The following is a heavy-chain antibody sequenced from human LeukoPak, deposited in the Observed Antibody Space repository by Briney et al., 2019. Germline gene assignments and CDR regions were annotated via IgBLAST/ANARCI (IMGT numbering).Heavy chain of an antibody. Sequence: ASVRVSCKASGYTFTAYRMHWVRQAPGQGPEWMGWINPDTGDTNYAQNFQGRVTMTRDMTFTTAYMDLDSLTSDDTAVYYCARDAYFDHWGQGTLVTVSS. CDR1: GYTFTAYR. CDR3: ARDAYFDH. V-gene: IGHV1-2*02. CDR2: INPDTGDT. J-gene: IGHJ4*02.